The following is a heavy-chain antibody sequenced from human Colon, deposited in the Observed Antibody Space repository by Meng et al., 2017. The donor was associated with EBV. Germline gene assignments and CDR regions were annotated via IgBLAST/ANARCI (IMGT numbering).Heavy chain of an antibody. V-gene: IGHV4-4*02. CDR3: AIVVTALLGYYFDY. J-gene: IGHJ4*02. D-gene: IGHD2-21*02. Sequence: ESGPRLMTPSVRPSRTCSVDVGPHRSISWWSCVRQPSGKGLWCTGATDHSASTNDNPSLKRRVTISVDKSKHQFSLKLSCVPAAVTAVYYRAIVVTALLGYYFDYWGQGTLVTVSS. CDR2: TDHSAST. CDR1: VGPHRSISW.